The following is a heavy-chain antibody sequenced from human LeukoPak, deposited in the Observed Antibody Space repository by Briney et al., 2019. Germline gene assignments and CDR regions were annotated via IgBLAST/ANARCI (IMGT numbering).Heavy chain of an antibody. CDR1: GYSFTSYW. V-gene: IGHV5-51*01. J-gene: IGHJ6*02. CDR2: IYPGDSDT. D-gene: IGHD6-19*01. CDR3: ARRATGYRSGWYPYYGMDV. Sequence: GESLKISCKGSGYSFTSYWIGWVRQMPGKGLEWKGIIYPGDSDTRYSPSFQGQVTISADKSISTAYLQWSSLKASDTAMYYCARRATGYRSGWYPYYGMDVWGQGTTVTVSS.